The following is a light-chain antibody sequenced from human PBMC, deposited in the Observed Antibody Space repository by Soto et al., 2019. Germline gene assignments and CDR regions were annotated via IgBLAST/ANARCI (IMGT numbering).Light chain of an antibody. Sequence: QSVLTQPASVSGSPGQSITISCTGTSSDVGSYNLVSWYQQHPGKAPKPMIYEGSKRPSGVSNRFSGPKSGNTASLTISGLQAEDEADYYCCSYAGSVYVFGTGTKVTVL. V-gene: IGLV2-23*01. CDR2: EGS. CDR1: SSDVGSYNL. J-gene: IGLJ1*01. CDR3: CSYAGSVYV.